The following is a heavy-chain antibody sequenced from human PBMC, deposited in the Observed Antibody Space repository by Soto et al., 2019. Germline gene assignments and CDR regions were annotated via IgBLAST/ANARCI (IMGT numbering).Heavy chain of an antibody. CDR2: INHSGST. J-gene: IGHJ4*02. V-gene: IGHV4-34*01. CDR1: GGSFSGYY. D-gene: IGHD3-10*01. Sequence: QVQLQQWGAGLLKPSETLSLTCAVYGGSFSGYYWSWIRQPPGKGRECIGEINHSGSTNYNPSLKSRVTISVDTSKNQFSLKLSSVTAADTAVYYCARGPGYYGSGSYFPLDYWGQGTLVTVSS. CDR3: ARGPGYYGSGSYFPLDY.